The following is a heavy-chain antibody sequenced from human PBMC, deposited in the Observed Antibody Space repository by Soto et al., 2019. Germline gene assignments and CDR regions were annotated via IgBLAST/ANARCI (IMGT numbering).Heavy chain of an antibody. CDR3: ARGGHVVVVTAALDF. Sequence: QVQLVQSGAEVKKPGASVKVSCKASGDTFTDYYIHWVRQAPGQGLEWMGTVNPSGGHTTYAQHFLGRMTMTRDTPTSTLYMGLTSLTSEDAAVYYCARGGHVVVVTAALDFWGQGTLVTVSS. CDR1: GDTFTDYY. CDR2: VNPSGGHT. J-gene: IGHJ4*02. D-gene: IGHD2-21*02. V-gene: IGHV1-46*01.